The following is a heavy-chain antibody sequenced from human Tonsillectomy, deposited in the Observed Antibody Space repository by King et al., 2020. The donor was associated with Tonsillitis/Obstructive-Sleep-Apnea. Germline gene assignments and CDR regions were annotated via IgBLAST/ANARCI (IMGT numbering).Heavy chain of an antibody. Sequence: VQLVESGGGLVKPGGSLRLSCAASGFTFSSYSMNWVRQAPGKGLEWVSSISSSSSYIYYADSVKGRFTISSDNAKNSLYLQMNSMRAEDTAVYYCARGPPVGAFDYWGQGTLVTVSS. D-gene: IGHD1-26*01. J-gene: IGHJ4*02. CDR3: ARGPPVGAFDY. CDR2: ISSSSSYI. V-gene: IGHV3-21*01. CDR1: GFTFSSYS.